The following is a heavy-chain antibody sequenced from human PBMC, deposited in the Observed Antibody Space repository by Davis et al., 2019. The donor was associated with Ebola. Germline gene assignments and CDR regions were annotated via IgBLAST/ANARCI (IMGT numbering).Heavy chain of an antibody. Sequence: GESLKISCAASRFTFSDYVMNWVRQAPGKGLEWVGRIKSKTDGGTTDYAAPVKGRFTISRDDSKNTLYLQMNSLKTEDTAVYYCTPRTTPEGMDVWGQGTTVTVSS. CDR2: IKSKTDGGTT. CDR1: RFTFSDYV. D-gene: IGHD1-14*01. J-gene: IGHJ6*02. V-gene: IGHV3-15*07. CDR3: TPRTTPEGMDV.